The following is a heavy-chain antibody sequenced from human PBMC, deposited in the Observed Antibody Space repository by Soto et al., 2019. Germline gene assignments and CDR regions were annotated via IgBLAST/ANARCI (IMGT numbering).Heavy chain of an antibody. CDR3: AREYDRGTRFDP. J-gene: IGHJ5*02. D-gene: IGHD3-16*01. CDR1: GGSISSYY. V-gene: IGHV4-59*01. Sequence: NPSETLSLTCTVSGGSISSYYWSWIRQPPGKGLEWIGYIYYSGSTNYNPSLKSRVTISVDTSKNQFSLKLSSVTAADTAVYYCAREYDRGTRFDPWGQGTLVTVSS. CDR2: IYYSGST.